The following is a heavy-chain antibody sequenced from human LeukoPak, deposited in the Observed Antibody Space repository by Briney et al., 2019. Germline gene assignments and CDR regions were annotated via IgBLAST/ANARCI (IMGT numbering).Heavy chain of an antibody. J-gene: IGHJ4*02. CDR3: VRDVAF. CDR2: ISYDGTKE. V-gene: IGHV3-30*03. Sequence: PGGSLRLSCKTSGFKFRDFDMDWVRQAPGKGLEWVAHISYDGTKEYYADSVKGRFSISRDNSQDTVYLQLSSLTTEDMARYYCVRDVAFWGQGTLIIVSS. CDR1: GFKFRDFD.